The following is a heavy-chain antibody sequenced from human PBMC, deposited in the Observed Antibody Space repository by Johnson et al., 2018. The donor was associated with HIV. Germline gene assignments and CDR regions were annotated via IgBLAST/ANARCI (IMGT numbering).Heavy chain of an antibody. CDR2: ISGSGGST. V-gene: IGHV3-23*04. D-gene: IGHD3-16*01. Sequence: VQLVESGGGLVQPGGSLRLSCAASGFTFSSYAMGWVRQAPGKGLEWVTGISGSGGSTYYADSVKGRFTISRDNSKNTLYLQMNSLGAEDTAVYYCARGGDQGAFDIWGQGTMVTVSS. J-gene: IGHJ3*02. CDR1: GFTFSSYA. CDR3: ARGGDQGAFDI.